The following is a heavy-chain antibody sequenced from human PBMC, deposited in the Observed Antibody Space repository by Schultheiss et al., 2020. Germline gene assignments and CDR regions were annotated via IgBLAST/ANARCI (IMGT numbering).Heavy chain of an antibody. Sequence: GESLKISCAAFGFTFRSYNMNWVRQAPGKGLEWVSYISRGSTTIYYADSVKGRFTISRDDAKNSLYLQMDSLRAEDTAIYYCATGRVGRDYWGQGTLVTVYS. CDR1: GFTFRSYN. CDR3: ATGRVGRDY. D-gene: IGHD2-2*01. J-gene: IGHJ4*02. CDR2: ISRGSTTI. V-gene: IGHV3-48*01.